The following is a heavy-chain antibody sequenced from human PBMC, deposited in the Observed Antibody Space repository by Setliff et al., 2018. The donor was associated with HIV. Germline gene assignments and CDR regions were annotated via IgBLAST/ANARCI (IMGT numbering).Heavy chain of an antibody. V-gene: IGHV4-34*01. Sequence: SETLSLTCAVYVESFSGFYWSWIRQPPGKGLEWIGEINHSGSTNYNPSLKSRVTISVNTSKNQFSLKLSFVTAADTAVYYCARGWFGGYYFDYWGQGTLVTVSS. CDR2: INHSGST. CDR3: ARGWFGGYYFDY. D-gene: IGHD3-10*01. J-gene: IGHJ4*02. CDR1: VESFSGFY.